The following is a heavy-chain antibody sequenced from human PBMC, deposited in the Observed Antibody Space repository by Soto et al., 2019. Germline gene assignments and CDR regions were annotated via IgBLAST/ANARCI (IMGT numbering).Heavy chain of an antibody. CDR1: GFTFSDYY. CDR3: ARRNSYGFYRFYWFDP. D-gene: IGHD5-18*01. Sequence: GGSLRLSCAASGFTFSDYYMSWIRQAPGKGLEWVSYISSSSSYTNYADSVKGRFTISRDNAKNSLYLQMNSLRAEDTAVYYCARRNSYGFYRFYWFDPWGQGTLVTVPS. CDR2: ISSSSSYT. V-gene: IGHV3-11*03. J-gene: IGHJ5*02.